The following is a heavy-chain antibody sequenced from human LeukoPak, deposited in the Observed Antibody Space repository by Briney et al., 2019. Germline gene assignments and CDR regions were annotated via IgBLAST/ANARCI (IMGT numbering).Heavy chain of an antibody. CDR3: ARGRGSGRTKYYGMDV. D-gene: IGHD6-19*01. Sequence: ASVKVSCKASGYTFTSYGISWVRQAPGQGLEWMGWMNPNSGNTGYAQKFQGRVTMTRNTSISTAYMELSSLRSEDTAVYYCARGRGSGRTKYYGMDVWGQGTTVTVSS. J-gene: IGHJ6*02. CDR2: MNPNSGNT. CDR1: GYTFTSYG. V-gene: IGHV1-8*02.